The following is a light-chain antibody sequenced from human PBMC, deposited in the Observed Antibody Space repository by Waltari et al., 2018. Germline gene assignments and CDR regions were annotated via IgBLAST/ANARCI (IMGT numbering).Light chain of an antibody. CDR3: GTWDGSLSAWV. CDR2: RSN. CDR1: SSHIGSNY. V-gene: IGLV1-47*01. Sequence: QSVLTQPPSASGTPGQRVTISCSGSSSHIGSNYVYWYQQVPGTAPKLLIYRSNQRPSGVPDRFSGSKSGTSASLAISGLRSEDEADYYCGTWDGSLSAWVFGGGTKLTVL. J-gene: IGLJ3*02.